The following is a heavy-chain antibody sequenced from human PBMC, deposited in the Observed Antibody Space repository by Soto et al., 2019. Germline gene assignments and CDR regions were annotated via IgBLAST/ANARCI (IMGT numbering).Heavy chain of an antibody. Sequence: SETLSLTCAVYGGSFSGYYWRWIRQPPGKGLKWIGEINHSGSTNYNPSLKSRVSISVDTSKNQFSLRLRSMNAADTAVYYCAREGIFRGSYPYYYYGMDAWGQGTTVTVS. CDR1: GGSFSGYY. D-gene: IGHD1-26*01. CDR2: INHSGST. CDR3: AREGIFRGSYPYYYYGMDA. J-gene: IGHJ6*02. V-gene: IGHV4-34*01.